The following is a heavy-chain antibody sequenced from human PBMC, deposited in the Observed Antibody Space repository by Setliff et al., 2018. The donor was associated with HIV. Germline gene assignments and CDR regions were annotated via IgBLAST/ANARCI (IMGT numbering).Heavy chain of an antibody. V-gene: IGHV4-59*08. CDR3: ARHSRGYDSQPFDY. D-gene: IGHD3-22*01. CDR2: IYFTGSS. CDR1: GGSISTYY. Sequence: PSETLSLTCTVSGGSISTYYWSWIRQPPGKGLEWIGSIYFTGSSDNNPSLKSRVTISVDTSKNQFSLKLSSVTAADTAVYYCARHSRGYDSQPFDYWGQGTLVTVSS. J-gene: IGHJ4*02.